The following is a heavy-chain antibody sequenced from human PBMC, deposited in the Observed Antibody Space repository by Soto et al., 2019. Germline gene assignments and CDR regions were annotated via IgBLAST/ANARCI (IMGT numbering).Heavy chain of an antibody. V-gene: IGHV1-69*13. Sequence: ASVKVSCKASGGTFSSYTISWVRQAPGQGLEWMGGIIPIFGTANYAQKFQGRVTITADESTSTAYMELSSLRSEDTAVYYCARVRYYGSGSLYYYYGMDVWGQGTTVTVSS. CDR3: ARVRYYGSGSLYYYYGMDV. CDR1: GGTFSSYT. D-gene: IGHD3-10*01. J-gene: IGHJ6*02. CDR2: IIPIFGTA.